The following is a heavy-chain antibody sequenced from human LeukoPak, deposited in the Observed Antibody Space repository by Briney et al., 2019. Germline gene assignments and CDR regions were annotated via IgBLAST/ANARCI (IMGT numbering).Heavy chain of an antibody. V-gene: IGHV1-8*01. CDR3: VDPDR. CDR2: MNPNSGNS. CDR1: GYTFSRFD. D-gene: IGHD3-22*01. Sequence: ASVKVSCKASGYTFSRFDINWVRQAPGQGLEWMGWMNPNSGNSGLAQKFQGRVTMTRNTSIATAYMEMTNLRFDDTAVYYCVDPDRWGQGTLVTVSS. J-gene: IGHJ1*01.